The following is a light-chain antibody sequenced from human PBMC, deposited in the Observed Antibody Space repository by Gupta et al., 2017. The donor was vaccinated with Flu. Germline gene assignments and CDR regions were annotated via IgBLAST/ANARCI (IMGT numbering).Light chain of an antibody. CDR3: QQRGDWPPT. Sequence: GERATLSCRASQNIYSNLAWYRQKPGQSPSLLVYEASRRATGVPARFSGHGSGTDFTLTIDSLELEDFAVYFCQQRGDWPPTFGGGTRVDLK. J-gene: IGKJ4*01. CDR1: QNIYSN. CDR2: EAS. V-gene: IGKV3-11*01.